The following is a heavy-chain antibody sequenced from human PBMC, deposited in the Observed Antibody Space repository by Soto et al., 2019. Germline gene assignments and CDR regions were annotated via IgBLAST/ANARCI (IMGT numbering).Heavy chain of an antibody. J-gene: IGHJ4*02. CDR1: GYTFTSYA. CDR2: INAGNGNT. V-gene: IGHV1-3*01. D-gene: IGHD2-15*01. CDR3: ARAPRDIVVVVAATGDY. Sequence: QVQLVQSGAEVKKPGASVKVSCKASGYTFTSYAMHWVRQAPGQRLEWMGWINAGNGNTKYSQKFQGRVTITRDTSASTAYMELSRLRSEDTAVYYCARAPRDIVVVVAATGDYWGQGTLVTVSS.